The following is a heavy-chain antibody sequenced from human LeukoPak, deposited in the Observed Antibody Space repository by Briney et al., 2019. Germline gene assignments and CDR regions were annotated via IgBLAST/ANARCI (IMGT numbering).Heavy chain of an antibody. D-gene: IGHD3-9*01. Sequence: SETLSLTCTVSGGSISSSSYYWGWIRQPPGKGLEWIGSIYYSGSTYYNPSLKSRVTISVDTSKNQFSLKLSSVTAADTAVYYCAGSLRYFDWALKYYYYYMDVWGKGTTVTVSS. J-gene: IGHJ6*03. CDR1: GGSISSSSYY. V-gene: IGHV4-39*01. CDR3: AGSLRYFDWALKYYYYYMDV. CDR2: IYYSGST.